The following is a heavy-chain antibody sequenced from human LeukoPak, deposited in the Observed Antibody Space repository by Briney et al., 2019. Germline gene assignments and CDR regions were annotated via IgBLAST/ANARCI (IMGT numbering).Heavy chain of an antibody. Sequence: GGSLRLSCAASGFAFNNYVMTWVRQAPGKGLEWVSGISDGGGSTYYTDSVKGRFTISRDNSKNSLYLQMNSLRAEDTALYYCAKDSAVSGSYYGMDVWGQGTTVTVSS. CDR2: ISDGGGST. V-gene: IGHV3-23*01. J-gene: IGHJ6*02. CDR3: AKDSAVSGSYYGMDV. D-gene: IGHD3-3*01. CDR1: GFAFNNYV.